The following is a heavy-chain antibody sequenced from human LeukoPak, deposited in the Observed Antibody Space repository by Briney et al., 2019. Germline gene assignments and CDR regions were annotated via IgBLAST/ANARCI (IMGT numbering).Heavy chain of an antibody. D-gene: IGHD3-22*01. V-gene: IGHV1-69*05. J-gene: IGHJ4*02. Sequence: SVKVSCKASGGTFSSYAISWVRQAPGQGLEWMGRIIPIFGTADYAQKFQGRVTITTDESTSTAYMELSSLRSEDTAVYYCARDGVGGPYYYDSSGYRFDYWGQGALVTVSS. CDR1: GGTFSSYA. CDR2: IIPIFGTA. CDR3: ARDGVGGPYYYDSSGYRFDY.